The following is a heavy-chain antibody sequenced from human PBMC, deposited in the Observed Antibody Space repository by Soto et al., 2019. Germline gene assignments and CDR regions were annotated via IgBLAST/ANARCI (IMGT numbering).Heavy chain of an antibody. J-gene: IGHJ5*02. V-gene: IGHV3-66*01. CDR2: IKSGGDT. CDR1: GFTVSTNH. Sequence: EVQLVESGGGLVQPGGSLRLSCAASGFTVSTNHVNWVRQAPGKGLEWVSVIKSGGDTYYAVSVKGRWSISRDNSKNTLYLKINRLRAEDTEMYYCAKGIIAGVSAAASWGQGTLVTVSS. D-gene: IGHD6-13*01. CDR3: AKGIIAGVSAAAS.